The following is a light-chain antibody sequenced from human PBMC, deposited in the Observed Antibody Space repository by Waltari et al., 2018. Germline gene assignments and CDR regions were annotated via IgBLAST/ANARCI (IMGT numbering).Light chain of an antibody. Sequence: EVVLTQSPATLSLSPGERATLSCRASQSVSNSFAWYRQKPGQAPSLLIYDASTRAAGIPARFSGSGSGTDFTLTISSLEPEDSAVYYCQLRTGWPLTFGQGTRLEIK. CDR3: QLRTGWPLT. J-gene: IGKJ5*01. V-gene: IGKV3-11*01. CDR2: DAS. CDR1: QSVSNS.